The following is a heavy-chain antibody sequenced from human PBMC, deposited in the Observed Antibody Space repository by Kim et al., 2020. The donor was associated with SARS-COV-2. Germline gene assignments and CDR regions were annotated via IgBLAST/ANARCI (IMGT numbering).Heavy chain of an antibody. CDR2: INHSGST. V-gene: IGHV4-34*01. CDR1: GGSFSGYY. D-gene: IGHD1-26*01. J-gene: IGHJ4*02. Sequence: SETLSLTCAVYGGSFSGYYWSWIRQPPGKGLEWIGEINHSGSTNYNPSLKSRVTISVDTSKNQFSLKLSSVTAADTAVYYCARGFRRSGAVYYFDYWGQG. CDR3: ARGFRRSGAVYYFDY.